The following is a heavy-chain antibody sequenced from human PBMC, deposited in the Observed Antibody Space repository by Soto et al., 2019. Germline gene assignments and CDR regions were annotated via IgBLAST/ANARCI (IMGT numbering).Heavy chain of an antibody. D-gene: IGHD3-16*01. CDR3: ASDRVMLTFGGASEEWGIDS. Sequence: QVQLQESGPGLVKPSQTLSLTCTVSGDSITSGVYYWSWIRQLPGKGLEWIGYIFYSGTTYYNPSLKSRVTISVDTSNNQFSLKLNSVTAADTAVYYCASDRVMLTFGGASEEWGIDSWGQGTLVSVSS. V-gene: IGHV4-31*03. CDR1: GDSITSGVYY. CDR2: IFYSGTT. J-gene: IGHJ4*02.